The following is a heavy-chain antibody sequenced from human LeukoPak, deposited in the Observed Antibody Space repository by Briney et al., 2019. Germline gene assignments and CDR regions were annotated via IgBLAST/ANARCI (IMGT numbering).Heavy chain of an antibody. J-gene: IGHJ6*02. V-gene: IGHV4-59*01. CDR3: ARDPRGGYYGMDV. D-gene: IGHD3-10*01. CDR1: GGSISSCY. CDR2: IYYSGST. Sequence: SETLSLTCTVSGGSISSCYWSWIRQPPGKGLEWIGYIYYSGSTNYNPSLKSRVTISVDTSKNQFSLKLSSVTAADTAVYYCARDPRGGYYGMDVWGQGTTVTVSS.